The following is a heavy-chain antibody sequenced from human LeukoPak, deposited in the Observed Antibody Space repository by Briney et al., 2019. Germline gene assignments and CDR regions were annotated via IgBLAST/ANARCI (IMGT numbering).Heavy chain of an antibody. CDR2: ISYDGSNK. CDR1: GFTFSSYE. D-gene: IGHD6-13*01. Sequence: GGSLRLSCAASGFTFSSYEMNWVRQAPGKGLEWVAVISYDGSNKYYADSVKGRFTISRDNSKNTLYLQMNSLRAEDTAVYYCAKIAAAGRDRGYFDYWGQGTLVTVSS. CDR3: AKIAAAGRDRGYFDY. J-gene: IGHJ4*02. V-gene: IGHV3-30*18.